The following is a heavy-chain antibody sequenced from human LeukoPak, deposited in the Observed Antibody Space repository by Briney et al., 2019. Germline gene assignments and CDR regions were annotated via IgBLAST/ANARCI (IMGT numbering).Heavy chain of an antibody. CDR1: GGSISSSSYY. J-gene: IGHJ6*03. Sequence: SETLSLTCTVSGGSISSSSYYWGWIRQPPGKGLEWIGSIYHSGSTYYNPSLKSRVTISVDTSKNQFSLKLSSVTAADTAVYYCARDRWTGSIMTTWYRYNTNMDVWGKGTTVTVSS. CDR3: ARDRWTGSIMTTWYRYNTNMDV. CDR2: IYHSGST. D-gene: IGHD1-1*01. V-gene: IGHV4-39*07.